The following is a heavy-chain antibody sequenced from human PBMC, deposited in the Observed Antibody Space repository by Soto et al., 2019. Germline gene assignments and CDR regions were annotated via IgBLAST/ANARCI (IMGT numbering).Heavy chain of an antibody. CDR1: GGSFIGYY. V-gene: IGHV4-34*01. CDR2: INHSGST. D-gene: IGHD2-8*01. Sequence: QVQLQQWGAGLLKPSETLSLTCAVYGGSFIGYYGSWIRQPPGKGLEWIGEINHSGSTNYNPSLKSRVTISVDTSKNQFSLKLSSVIAADTAVYYCARGPEGMVAPYWGQGALVTVSS. J-gene: IGHJ4*02. CDR3: ARGPEGMVAPY.